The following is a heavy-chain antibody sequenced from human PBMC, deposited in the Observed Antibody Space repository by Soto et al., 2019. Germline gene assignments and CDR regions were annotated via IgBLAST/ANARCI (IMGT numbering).Heavy chain of an antibody. V-gene: IGHV3-23*01. D-gene: IGHD6-19*01. CDR1: GFTFSSYA. CDR3: ARRSSGWYFDY. J-gene: IGHJ4*02. CDR2: ISGSGGST. Sequence: EVQLLESGGGLVQPGGSLRLSCAASGFTFSSYAMNWVRQAPGKGLEWVSVISGSGGSTYYADSVKGRFTISRDNSKNKLYLQMNRLRGEDTAVYYCARRSSGWYFDYWGQGTLVTVSS.